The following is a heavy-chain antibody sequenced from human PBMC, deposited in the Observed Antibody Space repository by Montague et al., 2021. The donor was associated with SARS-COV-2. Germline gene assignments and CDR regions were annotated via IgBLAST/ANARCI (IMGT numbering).Heavy chain of an antibody. Sequence: PALVKPTQTLTLTCTFSGFSLSTSGMCVSWIRQPPGKALEWLALIDWDDDKYYSTSLKTRPTISKDTSKNQVVLTMTNMDPVDTATYYCARVPRQTAAAGTVSLHYYGLDVWGQGTTVTVSS. CDR2: IDWDDDK. J-gene: IGHJ6*02. CDR3: ARVPRQTAAAGTVSLHYYGLDV. V-gene: IGHV2-70*01. D-gene: IGHD6-13*01. CDR1: GFSLSTSGMC.